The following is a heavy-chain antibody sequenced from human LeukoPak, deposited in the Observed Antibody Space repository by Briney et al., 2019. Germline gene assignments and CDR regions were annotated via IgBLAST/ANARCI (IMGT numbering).Heavy chain of an antibody. CDR2: MYYSGRT. CDR3: ARRTNWGAFDI. J-gene: IGHJ3*02. D-gene: IGHD3-16*01. CDR1: GGSISSSSYY. Sequence: SEILSLTCTVSGGSISSSSYYWGWIRQPPGKGLEWIGSMYYSGRTYYNPSLKSRVTISVDTSKNQFSLKLSSVIAADTAVYYCARRTNWGAFDIWGQGTMVTVSS. V-gene: IGHV4-39*01.